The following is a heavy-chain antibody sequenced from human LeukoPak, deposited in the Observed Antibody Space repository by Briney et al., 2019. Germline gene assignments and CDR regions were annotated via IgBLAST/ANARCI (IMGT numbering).Heavy chain of an antibody. D-gene: IGHD6-19*01. CDR2: IYSGGST. CDR3: ARQGPIAVAGRVDY. CDR1: GFTVGSNY. J-gene: IGHJ4*02. Sequence: QPGGSLRLSCAASGFTVGSNYMSWVRQAPGKGLEWVSVIYSGGSTYYADSVKGRFTISRDNSKNTLYLQMNSLRAEDTAVYYCARQGPIAVAGRVDYWGQGTRVTVPS. V-gene: IGHV3-66*04.